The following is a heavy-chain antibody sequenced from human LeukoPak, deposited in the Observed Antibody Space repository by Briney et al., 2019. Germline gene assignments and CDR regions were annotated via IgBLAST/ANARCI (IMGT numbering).Heavy chain of an antibody. CDR2: ISSDGTTT. J-gene: IGHJ5*02. D-gene: IGHD3-10*01. CDR1: GFTFSSYW. Sequence: HPGGSLRLSCAASGFTFSSYWMHWVRQDAGKGLVWVSRISSDGTTTSYADSVKGRFTISRDNAKNTLYLQMNSLRAEDTAVYYCARDYYGSVSFGYNWFDPWGQGTLVTVSS. CDR3: ARDYYGSVSFGYNWFDP. V-gene: IGHV3-74*01.